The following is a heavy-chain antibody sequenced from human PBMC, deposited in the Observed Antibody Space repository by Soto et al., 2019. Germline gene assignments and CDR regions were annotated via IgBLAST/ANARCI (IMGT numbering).Heavy chain of an antibody. CDR3: ARRYSRSYYYGMEV. V-gene: IGHV5-51*01. CDR2: IYPGESDT. CDR1: GYSFTSYW. D-gene: IGHD6-13*01. J-gene: IGHJ6*02. Sequence: GESLKISCKGSGYSFTSYWIGCVRQNPRKGPEWLSGIYPGESDTRYSPSFQVQVTISPHKSISTAYPQGGSRKTSDTAMYYCARRYSRSYYYGMEVWGQGTTVTVSS.